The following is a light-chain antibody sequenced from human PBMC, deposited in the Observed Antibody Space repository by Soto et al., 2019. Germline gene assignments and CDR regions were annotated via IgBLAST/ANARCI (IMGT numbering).Light chain of an antibody. CDR3: QQRTNWI. CDR2: DAS. Sequence: EIVMTQSPATLSVSPGERATLSCRASQSVSSNLAWYQQKPGQAPRLLIYDASTRATGIPARFSGSGSGTEFTLTISSLQAEDFAIYYCQQRTNWIFGQGTRLEIK. V-gene: IGKV3-15*01. CDR1: QSVSSN. J-gene: IGKJ5*01.